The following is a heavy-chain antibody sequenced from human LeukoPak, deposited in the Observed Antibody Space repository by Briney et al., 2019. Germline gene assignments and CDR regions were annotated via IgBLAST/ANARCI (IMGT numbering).Heavy chain of an antibody. CDR2: INENGRTT. V-gene: IGHV3-74*01. D-gene: IGHD3-3*01. CDR3: ARDLTMLGTPEDDFDY. J-gene: IGHJ4*02. Sequence: PGGSLTLSCAASGFTFSNYWMHWVRQVPGKGLVWVSRINENGRTTSYADSVKGRFTISRDNGKNMVYLQMTSLRAEDTAIYYCARDLTMLGTPEDDFDYWGQGSQVTVSS. CDR1: GFTFSNYW.